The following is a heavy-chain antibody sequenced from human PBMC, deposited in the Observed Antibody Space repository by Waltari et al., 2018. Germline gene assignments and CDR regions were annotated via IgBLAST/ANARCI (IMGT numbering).Heavy chain of an antibody. Sequence: QVQLVQSGAEVKKPGASVKVSCKASGYTFTSYDINWVRHATGQGLEWMGWMNPNNGNTGSAQKFQVRVTITRNTSISTAYMELSSLRSEDTAVYYGARGRGSYSRVDYWGQGTLVTVSS. D-gene: IGHD1-26*01. CDR1: GYTFTSYD. CDR2: MNPNNGNT. CDR3: ARGRGSYSRVDY. J-gene: IGHJ4*02. V-gene: IGHV1-8*03.